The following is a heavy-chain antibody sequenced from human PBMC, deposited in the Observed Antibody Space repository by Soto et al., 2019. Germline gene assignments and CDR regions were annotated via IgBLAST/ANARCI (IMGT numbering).Heavy chain of an antibody. V-gene: IGHV5-51*01. J-gene: IGHJ6*02. Sequence: GESLKISCKGSGYSFTSYWIGWVRQMPGKGLEWMGIIYPGDSDTRYSPSFQGQVTISADKSISTAYLQWSSLKASDTAMYYCARIVKPTGAVYYGMDVWGQGTTVTVSS. D-gene: IGHD7-27*01. CDR1: GYSFTSYW. CDR3: ARIVKPTGAVYYGMDV. CDR2: IYPGDSDT.